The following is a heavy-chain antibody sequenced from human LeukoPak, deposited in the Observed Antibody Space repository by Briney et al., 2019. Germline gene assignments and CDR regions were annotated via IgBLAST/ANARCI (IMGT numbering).Heavy chain of an antibody. V-gene: IGHV1-46*01. D-gene: IGHD2-2*01. CDR2: INPSGGST. Sequence: ASVKVSCKASGYTFTSYYMHWVRQAPGQGLEWMGIINPSGGSTSYAQKFQGRVTMTRDMSTSTVYMELSRLRSDDTAVYYCARVDALCSSTSCPNIDYWGQGTLVTVSS. CDR3: ARVDALCSSTSCPNIDY. CDR1: GYTFTSYY. J-gene: IGHJ4*02.